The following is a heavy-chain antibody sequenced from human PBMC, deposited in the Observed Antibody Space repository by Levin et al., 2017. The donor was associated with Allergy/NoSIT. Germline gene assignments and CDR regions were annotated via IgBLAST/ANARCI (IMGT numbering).Heavy chain of an antibody. V-gene: IGHV3-13*01. CDR2: IGTAGDT. D-gene: IGHD5-24*01. Sequence: GESLKISCAASGFTFSSYDIHWVRQATGKGLEWVSAIGTAGDTYYPGSVKGRFTISRENAKNSLYLQMNSLRAGDTAVYYCARDPRDGYFDRWGRGTLVTVSS. CDR3: ARDPRDGYFDR. CDR1: GFTFSSYD. J-gene: IGHJ2*01.